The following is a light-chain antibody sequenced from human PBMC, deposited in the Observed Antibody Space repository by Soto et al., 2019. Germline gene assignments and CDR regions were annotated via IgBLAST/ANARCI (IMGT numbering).Light chain of an antibody. J-gene: IGLJ1*01. CDR2: EVS. CDR3: SSYAGSNNYV. V-gene: IGLV2-8*01. Sequence: QSVLTQAPSGSGAPGRSVTISCTGTSSDIGGYNYVSWYQQHPGKAPKLMIYEVSKRPSGVPDRFSGSKSGNTASLTVSGLQAEDEADYYCSSYAGSNNYVFGSGTKVTVL. CDR1: SSDIGGYNY.